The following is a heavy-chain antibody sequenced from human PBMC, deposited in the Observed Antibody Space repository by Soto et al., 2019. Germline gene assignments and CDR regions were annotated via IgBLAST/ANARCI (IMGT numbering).Heavy chain of an antibody. J-gene: IGHJ5*02. CDR3: ATGYSSSSVDRFGP. CDR1: GGSISSGGYY. V-gene: IGHV4-31*03. Sequence: PSETLSLTCTVSGGSISSGGYYWSWIRQHPGKGLEWIGYIYYSGSTYYNPSLKSRVTISVDTSKNQFSLKLSSVTAADTAVDYCATGYSSSSVDRFGPWGQGTLITVSS. D-gene: IGHD6-6*01. CDR2: IYYSGST.